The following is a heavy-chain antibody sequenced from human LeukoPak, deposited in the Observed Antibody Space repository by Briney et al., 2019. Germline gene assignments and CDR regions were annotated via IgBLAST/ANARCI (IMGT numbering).Heavy chain of an antibody. CDR3: ARRITIFGVAIDAFDI. D-gene: IGHD3-3*01. Sequence: SETLSLTCTVSGGSISSSSYYWGWIRQPPGKGLEWIGSIYYSGSTYYNPSLKSRVTISVDTSKNQFSLKLSSVTAADTAVYYCARRITIFGVAIDAFDIWGQGTMVTVSS. J-gene: IGHJ3*02. V-gene: IGHV4-39*01. CDR2: IYYSGST. CDR1: GGSISSSSYY.